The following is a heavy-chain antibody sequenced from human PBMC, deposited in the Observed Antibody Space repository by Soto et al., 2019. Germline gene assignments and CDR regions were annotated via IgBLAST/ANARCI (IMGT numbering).Heavy chain of an antibody. CDR3: QRFTYSSSLSP. V-gene: IGHV2-70*01. J-gene: IGHJ5*02. Sequence: SGPTLVNPTQTLTLTCTFSGFSLSTSGMCVSWIRQPPGKALEWLALIDWDDDKYYSTSLKTRLTISKDTSKNQVVLTMTNMEPVETETYHGQRFTYSSSLSPWGQRNLVTVSS. CDR2: IDWDDDK. CDR1: GFSLSTSGMC. D-gene: IGHD6-13*01.